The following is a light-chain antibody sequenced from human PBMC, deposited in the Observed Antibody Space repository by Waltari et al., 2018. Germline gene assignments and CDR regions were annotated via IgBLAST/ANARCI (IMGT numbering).Light chain of an antibody. CDR2: GKN. Sequence: SSGLTQDPAVSVALGQTVRITCQGECLRTYFATWYQQKPGQAPLLVIYGKNNRPSGIPDRFSGSSSEDTTSLTITGAQAEDEADYFCSSRDSSGNHVLFGGGTKLTVL. V-gene: IGLV3-19*01. CDR3: SSRDSSGNHVL. CDR1: CLRTYF. J-gene: IGLJ3*02.